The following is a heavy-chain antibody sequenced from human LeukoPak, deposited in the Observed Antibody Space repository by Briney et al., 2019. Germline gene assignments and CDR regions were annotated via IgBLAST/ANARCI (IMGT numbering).Heavy chain of an antibody. D-gene: IGHD2-15*01. Sequence: ASVKVSCKASGYTFTRYFIHWVRQAPGRGLEWMGTINPSGGSTGYAQKFQGRVTMTRDTSTSKVYMELGSLRSEDTAVYYCAREGGGGIDIEPSFDYWGQGTLVTVSS. CDR2: INPSGGST. CDR1: GYTFTRYF. V-gene: IGHV1-46*01. CDR3: AREGGGGIDIEPSFDY. J-gene: IGHJ4*02.